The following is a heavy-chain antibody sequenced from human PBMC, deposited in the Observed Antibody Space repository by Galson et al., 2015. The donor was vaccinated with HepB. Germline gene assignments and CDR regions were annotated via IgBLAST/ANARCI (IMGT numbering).Heavy chain of an antibody. CDR1: GFTFSNYN. Sequence: SLRLSCAAPGFTFSNYNMHWVRQAPGKGLEWVALISSDGSNKYYADSVKGRFTISRDNSRNTLYLQMDSLRADDTAVFYCAKDSGYNFGHGFDYWGQGTLVTVSS. J-gene: IGHJ4*02. CDR3: AKDSGYNFGHGFDY. CDR2: ISSDGSNK. D-gene: IGHD5-18*01. V-gene: IGHV3-30*04.